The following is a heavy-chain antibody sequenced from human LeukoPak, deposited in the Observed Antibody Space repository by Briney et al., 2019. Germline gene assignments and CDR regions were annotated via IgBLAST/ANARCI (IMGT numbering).Heavy chain of an antibody. CDR3: AKSLEYYFDY. V-gene: IGHV3-30-3*02. J-gene: IGHJ4*02. CDR2: ISYDGSNK. CDR1: GFTFSSYA. Sequence: GGSLRLSCAASGFTFSSYAMHWVRQAPGKGLEWVAVISYDGSNKYYADSVKGRFTISRDNSKNTLYLQMNSLRAEDTAVYYCAKSLEYYFDYWGQGTLVTVSS.